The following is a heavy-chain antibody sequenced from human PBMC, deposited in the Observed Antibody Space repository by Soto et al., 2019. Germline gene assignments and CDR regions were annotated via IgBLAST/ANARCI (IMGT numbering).Heavy chain of an antibody. CDR3: SRAPGDFYYMDV. CDR1: GFTFSDYS. Sequence: GGSLRLSCAASGFTFSDYSMNWVRQAPGRGLEWVSTISSGGRSTYYADSVQGRFTISRDNSNEKVYLQVNSLRAEDTAVYYCSRAPGDFYYMDVWGKGTTVTVSS. J-gene: IGHJ6*03. V-gene: IGHV3-23*01. CDR2: ISSGGRST.